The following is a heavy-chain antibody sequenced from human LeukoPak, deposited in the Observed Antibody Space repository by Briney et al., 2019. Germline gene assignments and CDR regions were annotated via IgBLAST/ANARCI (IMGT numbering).Heavy chain of an antibody. Sequence: GASVKVSCKASGYAFTRYGISWVRQAPGQGLEWMGWISAYNGNTNYAQKLQGRVTMTTDTSTSTAYMELRSLRSDDTAVYYCARDSRRYCSGGSCYSWFDYWGQGTLVTVSS. V-gene: IGHV1-18*01. J-gene: IGHJ4*02. CDR3: ARDSRRYCSGGSCYSWFDY. CDR2: ISAYNGNT. CDR1: GYAFTRYG. D-gene: IGHD2-15*01.